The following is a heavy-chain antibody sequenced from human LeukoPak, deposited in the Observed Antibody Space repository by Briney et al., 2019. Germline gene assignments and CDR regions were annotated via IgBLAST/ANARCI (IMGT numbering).Heavy chain of an antibody. CDR3: ARWDNDFDY. D-gene: IGHD1-26*01. Sequence: SETLSLTCAVYGGSFSGYYWSWIRQPPGKGLEWIGEINHSGSTNYNPSLKSRVTISVDTSKNQFSLKLSSVTAADTAVYYCARWDNDFDYWGQGTLVTVSS. J-gene: IGHJ4*02. CDR1: GGSFSGYY. CDR2: INHSGST. V-gene: IGHV4-34*01.